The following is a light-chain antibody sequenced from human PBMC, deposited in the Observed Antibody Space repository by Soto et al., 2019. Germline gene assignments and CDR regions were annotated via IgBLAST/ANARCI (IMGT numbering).Light chain of an antibody. J-gene: IGKJ1*01. Sequence: XQQXXRXXPXXXXYDASTMAPGTPARFSCSGSGTEFTLPISSLQSEDFGVYYGQHYDVWPLTFGQGTKVDIK. CDR3: QHYDVWPLT. CDR2: DAS. V-gene: IGKV3-15*01.